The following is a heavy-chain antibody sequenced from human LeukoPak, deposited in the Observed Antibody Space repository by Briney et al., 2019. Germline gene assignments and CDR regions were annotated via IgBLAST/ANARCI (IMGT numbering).Heavy chain of an antibody. CDR3: ARLDHLNYDFWSGYYTNYYYYMDV. D-gene: IGHD3-3*01. CDR2: INTNTGNP. V-gene: IGHV7-4-1*02. Sequence: ASVKVSCKASGYTFTSYAMNWVRQAPGQGLEWMGWINTNTGNPTYAQGFTGRFVFSLDTSVSTAYLQISSLKAEDTAVYYCARLDHLNYDFWSGYYTNYYYYMDVWGKGTTVTVSS. CDR1: GYTFTSYA. J-gene: IGHJ6*03.